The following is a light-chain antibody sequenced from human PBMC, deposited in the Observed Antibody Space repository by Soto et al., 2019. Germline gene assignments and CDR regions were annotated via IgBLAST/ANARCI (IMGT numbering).Light chain of an antibody. V-gene: IGLV2-14*03. Sequence: QSALTQPASVSGSPGQSIAISCTGTSSDVGAYDYVSWYQQHPGKAPKLMINDVNHRPSGVSNRFSGSKSGNTASLTISGLHAEDEADYYCSSYTSSGSVIFGGGTKVTVL. CDR1: SSDVGAYDY. CDR2: DVN. J-gene: IGLJ2*01. CDR3: SSYTSSGSVI.